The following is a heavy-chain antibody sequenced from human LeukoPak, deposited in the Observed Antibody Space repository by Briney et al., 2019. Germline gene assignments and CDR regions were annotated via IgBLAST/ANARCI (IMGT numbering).Heavy chain of an antibody. Sequence: GGSLRLSCAASGFTFSSYSMNWVRQAPGKGLEWVSSISSSSSYIYYADSVKGRFTISRDSSKNTLYLQLNSLRAEDTAVYFCARDPYCSGGTCYPAPYYGMDVWGQGTTVTVSS. CDR2: ISSSSSYI. CDR3: ARDPYCSGGTCYPAPYYGMDV. D-gene: IGHD2-15*01. J-gene: IGHJ6*02. V-gene: IGHV3-21*01. CDR1: GFTFSSYS.